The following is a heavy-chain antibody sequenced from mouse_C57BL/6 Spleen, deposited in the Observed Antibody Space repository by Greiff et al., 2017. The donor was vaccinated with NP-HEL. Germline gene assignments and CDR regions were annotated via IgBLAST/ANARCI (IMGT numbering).Heavy chain of an antibody. CDR1: GYSITSGYY. CDR2: ISYDGSN. Sequence: EVQLQESGPGLVKPSQSLSLTCSVTGYSITSGYYWNWIRQFPGNKLEWMGYISYDGSNNYNPSLKNRISITRDTSKNQFFLKLNSVTTEDTATYYCARVGYYGSRGYFDVWGTGTTVTVSS. V-gene: IGHV3-6*01. J-gene: IGHJ1*03. CDR3: ARVGYYGSRGYFDV. D-gene: IGHD1-1*01.